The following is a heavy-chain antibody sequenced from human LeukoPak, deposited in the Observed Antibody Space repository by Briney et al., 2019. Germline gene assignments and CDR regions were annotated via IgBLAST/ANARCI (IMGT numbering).Heavy chain of an antibody. D-gene: IGHD4-11*01. CDR3: TTDSKYHGEYFDY. CDR1: GFTFSNAW. Sequence: PGGSLRLSCAASGFTFSNAWMSWVRQAPGKRLEWVGRIKSKTDGGTTDYAAPVKGRFTISRDDSKNTLYLQMNSLKTEDTAVYYCTTDSKYHGEYFDYWGQGTLVTVSS. V-gene: IGHV3-15*01. J-gene: IGHJ4*02. CDR2: IKSKTDGGTT.